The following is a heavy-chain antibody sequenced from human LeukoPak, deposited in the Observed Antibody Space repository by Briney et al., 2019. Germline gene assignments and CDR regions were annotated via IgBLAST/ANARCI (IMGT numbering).Heavy chain of an antibody. D-gene: IGHD6-6*01. CDR2: ISYDGSNK. Sequence: GGSLRLSCAASGFTFSSYAMHWVRQAPGKGLEWVAVISYDGSNKYYADSVRGRFTISRDDSKNTLYLQMNSLRAEDTAVCYCARSHSSSSPPADYWGQGTLVTVSS. J-gene: IGHJ4*02. CDR3: ARSHSSSSPPADY. V-gene: IGHV3-30-3*01. CDR1: GFTFSSYA.